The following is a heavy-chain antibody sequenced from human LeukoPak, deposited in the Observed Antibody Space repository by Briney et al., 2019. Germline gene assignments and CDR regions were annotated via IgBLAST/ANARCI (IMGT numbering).Heavy chain of an antibody. V-gene: IGHV4-59*01. CDR1: TRSLSSYY. CDR3: ARVDGDPRDWCDP. J-gene: IGHJ5*02. CDR2: IYYIGST. D-gene: IGHD4-17*01. Sequence: SQSLSLTCTVSTRSLSSYYWSWIRQLPGKGLEWIGYIYYIGSTNFNPSLKTRVTLSVEPSTNQLSLKLSSVTAADTAVYYCARVDGDPRDWCDPWGQGTLVTVSS.